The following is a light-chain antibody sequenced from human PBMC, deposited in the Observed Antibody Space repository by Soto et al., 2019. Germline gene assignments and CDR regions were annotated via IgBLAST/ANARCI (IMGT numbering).Light chain of an antibody. J-gene: IGKJ1*01. Sequence: EIVLTQSPATLSLSPGERATLSCRASQSVSSYLAWYQQKPGQAPRLLIYDASNRATGIPARFSGGGSGTVFAITISSRGPEDFAVYYCQQRRSWPPVTFGQGTKVEI. CDR3: QQRRSWPPVT. CDR1: QSVSSY. CDR2: DAS. V-gene: IGKV3-11*01.